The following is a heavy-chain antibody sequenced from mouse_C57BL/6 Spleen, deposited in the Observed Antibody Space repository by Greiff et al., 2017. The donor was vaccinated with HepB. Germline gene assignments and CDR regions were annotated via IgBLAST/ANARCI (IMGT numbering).Heavy chain of an antibody. J-gene: IGHJ4*01. Sequence: EVHLVESGGGLVKPGGSLKLSCAASGFTFSSYTMSWVRQTPEKRLEWVATISGGGGNTYYPDSVKGRFTISRDNAKNTLYLQMSSLRSEDTALYYCARHIYYYGSPCYAMDYWGQGTSVTVSS. CDR2: ISGGGGNT. D-gene: IGHD1-1*01. CDR1: GFTFSSYT. V-gene: IGHV5-9*01. CDR3: ARHIYYYGSPCYAMDY.